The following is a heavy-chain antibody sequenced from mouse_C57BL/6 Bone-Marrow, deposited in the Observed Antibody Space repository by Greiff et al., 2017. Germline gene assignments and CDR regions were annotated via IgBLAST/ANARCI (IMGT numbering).Heavy chain of an antibody. D-gene: IGHD4-1*01. V-gene: IGHV5-6*01. CDR1: GFTFSSYG. Sequence: EVKLVESGGDLVKPGGSLKLSCAASGFTFSSYGMSWVRQTPDKRLEWVATISSGGSYTYYPDSVKGRFTISRDKAKNTLYLQHSSLKSEDTAMYYCARHGTGTNLDYWGQGTTLTVSS. J-gene: IGHJ2*01. CDR2: ISSGGSYT. CDR3: ARHGTGTNLDY.